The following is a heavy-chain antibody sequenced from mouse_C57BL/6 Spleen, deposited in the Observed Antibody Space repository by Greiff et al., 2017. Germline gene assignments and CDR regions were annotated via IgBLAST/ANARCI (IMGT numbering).Heavy chain of an antibody. Sequence: EVQLQQSGPELVKPGASVKISCKASGYSFTGYYMNWVKQSPEKSLEWIGEINPSTGGTTYNQKFKAKATLTVDKSSSTAYMQLKSLTAEDSAVYYCARGSYGSSPFAYWGQGTLVTVSA. V-gene: IGHV1-42*01. J-gene: IGHJ3*01. CDR1: GYSFTGYY. CDR3: ARGSYGSSPFAY. D-gene: IGHD1-1*01. CDR2: INPSTGGT.